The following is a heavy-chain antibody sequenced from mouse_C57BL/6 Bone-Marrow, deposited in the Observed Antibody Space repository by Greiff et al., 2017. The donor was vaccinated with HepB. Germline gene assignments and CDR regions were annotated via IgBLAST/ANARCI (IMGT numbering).Heavy chain of an antibody. V-gene: IGHV5-4*01. CDR2: ISDGGSYT. J-gene: IGHJ2*01. CDR1: GFTFSSYA. CDR3: ARGHTVDY. Sequence: EVQVVESGGGLVKPGGSLKLSCAASGFTFSSYAMSWVRQTPEKRLEWVATISDGGSYTNYPDNVKGRFTISRDNAYSNLYVQMSHLKSEDTAMYYCARGHTVDYWGQGTTLTVSS.